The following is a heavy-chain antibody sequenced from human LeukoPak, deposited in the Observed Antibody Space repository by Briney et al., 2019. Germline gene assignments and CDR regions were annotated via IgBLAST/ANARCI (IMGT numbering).Heavy chain of an antibody. CDR3: ASTPRSGPYYFDY. CDR2: IIPIFGTA. CDR1: GGTFSSYA. J-gene: IGHJ4*02. D-gene: IGHD3-10*01. Sequence: SVKVSCKASGGTFSSYAISWVRQAPGQGLEWMGGIIPIFGTANYAQKFQGRVTITADKSTSTAYMELSSLRSEDTAVYYCASTPRSGPYYFDYWGQGTLVTVSS. V-gene: IGHV1-69*06.